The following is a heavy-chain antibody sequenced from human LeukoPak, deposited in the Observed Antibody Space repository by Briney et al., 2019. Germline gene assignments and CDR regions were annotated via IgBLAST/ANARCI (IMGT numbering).Heavy chain of an antibody. Sequence: SETLSLTCAVYGGSFSGYYWSWFRQSPGKGLEWIGEINDSESTNCNPSLKSRVTISVDTSKNQFSLKLSSVTAADTAIYYCARETAAAGSFIAINDYWGQGTLVTVSS. CDR1: GGSFSGYY. D-gene: IGHD6-13*01. CDR3: ARETAAAGSFIAINDY. J-gene: IGHJ4*02. V-gene: IGHV4-34*01. CDR2: INDSEST.